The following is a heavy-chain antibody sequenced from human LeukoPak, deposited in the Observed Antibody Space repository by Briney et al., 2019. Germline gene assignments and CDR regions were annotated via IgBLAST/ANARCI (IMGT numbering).Heavy chain of an antibody. Sequence: AGGSLRLSCTASGFTFSNSGMHWVRQAPGKGLGWVSIISSGSSYIHYADSVKGRFTISRDNAKNSLYLQMNSLRAEDTAVYYCARGGGFTPDWGSGSYYANYYYYYYMDVWGKGTTVTISS. CDR1: GFTFSNSG. D-gene: IGHD3-10*01. J-gene: IGHJ6*03. CDR2: ISSGSSYI. CDR3: ARGGGFTPDWGSGSYYANYYYYYYMDV. V-gene: IGHV3-21*01.